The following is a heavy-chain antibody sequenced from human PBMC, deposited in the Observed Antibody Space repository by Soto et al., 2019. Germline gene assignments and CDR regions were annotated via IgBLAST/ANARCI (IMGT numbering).Heavy chain of an antibody. D-gene: IGHD1-26*01. CDR3: ARGPSQWELLDYYGMDI. CDR2: ISHSGST. Sequence: QVQLQESGPGLVKPSGTLSLTCAVSGGSISGSKWWSWVRQPPGKGLEWIGEISHSGSTNYNPSLKSRVTISLDKSKNQFSLKLSSVTAADTAVYYCARGPSQWELLDYYGMDIWGQGTTVTVSS. CDR1: GGSISGSKW. V-gene: IGHV4-4*02. J-gene: IGHJ6*02.